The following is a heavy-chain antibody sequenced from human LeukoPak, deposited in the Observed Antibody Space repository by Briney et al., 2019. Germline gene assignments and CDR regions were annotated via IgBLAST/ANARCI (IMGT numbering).Heavy chain of an antibody. CDR2: IEQDGSEK. CDR3: ARDRGHFDY. D-gene: IGHD3-10*01. Sequence: GGSLRLSCAASGFTFSNYWMSWVRQAPGKGLEWVANIEQDGSEKYYVDSVKGRFTISRDNVKNSLYLQMNSLRAEDAAVYYCARDRGHFDYWGQGTLVTVSS. J-gene: IGHJ4*02. V-gene: IGHV3-7*01. CDR1: GFTFSNYW.